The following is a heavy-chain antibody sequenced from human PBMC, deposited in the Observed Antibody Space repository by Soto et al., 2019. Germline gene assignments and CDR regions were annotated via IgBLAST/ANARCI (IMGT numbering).Heavy chain of an antibody. CDR2: MNPNSGNT. J-gene: IGHJ4*02. CDR1: GYTFTSYD. V-gene: IGHV1-8*01. D-gene: IGHD3-22*01. CDR3: ARGSSYYASSGSNSDY. Sequence: QVQLVQSGAEVKKPGASVKVSCKASGYTFTSYDINWVRQATGQGLECMGWMNPNSGNTGYAQKFQGRVTMTRNTSISTAYMELSSLRSEETAVYYCARGSSYYASSGSNSDYWGQGTLVTVSS.